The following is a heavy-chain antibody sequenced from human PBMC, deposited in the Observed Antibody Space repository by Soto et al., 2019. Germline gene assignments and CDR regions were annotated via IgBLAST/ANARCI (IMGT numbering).Heavy chain of an antibody. CDR3: SRAHESSYGPTLYDY. CDR1: GGSISSYY. V-gene: IGHV4-59*01. Sequence: TSETLSLTCTVSGGSISSYYWSWIRQPPGKGLEWIWYIYYSGSTNYNPSLKSPITISVATSNNQFSLKLSSVTAADTAVYCCSRAHESSYGPTLYDYWGQGTLVTVSS. J-gene: IGHJ4*01. D-gene: IGHD5-18*01. CDR2: IYYSGST.